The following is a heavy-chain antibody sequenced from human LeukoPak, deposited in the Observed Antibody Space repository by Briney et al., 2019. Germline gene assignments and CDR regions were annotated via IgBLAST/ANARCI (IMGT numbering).Heavy chain of an antibody. CDR2: IWYDGSNK. CDR3: ARAPYYYDSSGDLYFDY. V-gene: IGHV3-33*01. D-gene: IGHD3-22*01. J-gene: IGHJ4*02. CDR1: GFTFSSYG. Sequence: GGSLRLSCAASGFTFSSYGMHWVRQAPGKGLEWVAVIWYDGSNKYYADSVKGRFTIPRDNSKNTLYLQMNSLRAEDTAVYYCARAPYYYDSSGDLYFDYWGQGTLVTVSS.